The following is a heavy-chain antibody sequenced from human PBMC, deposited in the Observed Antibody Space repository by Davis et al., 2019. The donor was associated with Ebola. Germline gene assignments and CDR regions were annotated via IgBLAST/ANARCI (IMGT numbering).Heavy chain of an antibody. CDR2: INHSGST. V-gene: IGHV4-39*07. CDR3: ARSGDILTGYYSL. CDR1: GGSISSGGYY. D-gene: IGHD3-9*01. Sequence: PSETLSLTCTVSGGSISSGGYYWSWIRQPPGKGLEWIGEINHSGSTNYNPSLKSRVTISVDTSKNQFSLKLSAVTAADTAVYYCARSGDILTGYYSLWGQGTLVTVSS. J-gene: IGHJ4*02.